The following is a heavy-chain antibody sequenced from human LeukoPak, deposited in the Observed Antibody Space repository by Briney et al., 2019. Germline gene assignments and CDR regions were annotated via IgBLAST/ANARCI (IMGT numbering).Heavy chain of an antibody. CDR2: INSDGSEG. CDR3: ARSSYSSSSSV. Sequence: GGSLRLSCAASGFTFSSYAMHWVRQAPGKGLEWVASINSDGSEGYYADVVKGRFTISRDNAKNSLYLQINSLRAEDTAVYYCARSSYSSSSSVWGQGTMVTVSS. CDR1: GFTFSSYA. V-gene: IGHV3-7*03. J-gene: IGHJ3*01. D-gene: IGHD6-6*01.